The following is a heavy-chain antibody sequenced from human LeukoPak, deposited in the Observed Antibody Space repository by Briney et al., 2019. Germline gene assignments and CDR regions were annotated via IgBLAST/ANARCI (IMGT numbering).Heavy chain of an antibody. CDR2: ISYDGSNK. Sequence: GGSLRLSCAASGFTVSSNYMSWVRQAPGKGLEWVAVISYDGSNKYYADSVKGRFTISRDNSKNTLYLQMNSLRAEDTAVYYCARSPRVINGGLDPWGQGTLVTVSS. CDR1: GFTVSSNY. D-gene: IGHD3-16*02. J-gene: IGHJ5*02. V-gene: IGHV3-30-3*01. CDR3: ARSPRVINGGLDP.